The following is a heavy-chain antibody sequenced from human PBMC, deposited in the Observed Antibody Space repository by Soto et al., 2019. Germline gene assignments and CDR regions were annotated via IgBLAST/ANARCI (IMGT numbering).Heavy chain of an antibody. D-gene: IGHD3-3*01. CDR1: GGSISSGGYY. V-gene: IGHV4-31*03. CDR2: IYYSGST. J-gene: IGHJ4*02. CDR3: ARGGRFLEWAPLPRPLDY. Sequence: QVQLQESGPGLVKPSQTLSLTCTVSGGSISSGGYYWSWIRQHPGKGLEWIGYIYYSGSTYYNPSLKSRVTISVDTSKNQFSLKLSSVTAADTAVYYCARGGRFLEWAPLPRPLDYWGQGTLVTVSS.